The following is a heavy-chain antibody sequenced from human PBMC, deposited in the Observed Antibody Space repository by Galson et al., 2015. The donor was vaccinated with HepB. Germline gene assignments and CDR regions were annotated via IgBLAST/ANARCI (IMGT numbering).Heavy chain of an antibody. Sequence: SLRLSCAASGFTFSSYSMNWVRQAPGKGLEWVSYISSSSSTIYYADSVKGRFTISRDNAKNSLYLQMNSLRAEDTAVYYCARDRNYYDSSGYSVWGQGTLVTVSS. CDR1: GFTFSSYS. D-gene: IGHD3-22*01. V-gene: IGHV3-48*04. CDR2: ISSSSSTI. J-gene: IGHJ4*02. CDR3: ARDRNYYDSSGYSV.